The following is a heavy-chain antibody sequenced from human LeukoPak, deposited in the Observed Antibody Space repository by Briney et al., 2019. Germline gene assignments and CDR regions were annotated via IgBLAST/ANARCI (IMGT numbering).Heavy chain of an antibody. CDR2: ITRDVSGT. J-gene: IGHJ4*02. Sequence: GGSLRLSCAASGFTFSSYWMHWVRQAPGKGLVWVSRITRDVSGTNDADSVNGLFTISRDNAKNTLYLQMTSLRAEATAVYYCAREAVLRYFDWLGPYYFDYWGQGTLVTVSS. V-gene: IGHV3-74*01. D-gene: IGHD3-9*01. CDR3: AREAVLRYFDWLGPYYFDY. CDR1: GFTFSSYW.